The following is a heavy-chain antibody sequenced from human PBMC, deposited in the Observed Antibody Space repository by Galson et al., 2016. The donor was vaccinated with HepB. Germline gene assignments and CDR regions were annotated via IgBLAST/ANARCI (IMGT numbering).Heavy chain of an antibody. V-gene: IGHV3-30-3*01. Sequence: SLRLSCAASGFTFSNYPMNWVRQAPGKGLEWVAVISFDGTNKNYADSVKGRFTISRDNSKNTVYLQMSSLRSEDTAVYYCVRGSSRSGNYVSIIDSGGQGTLVTVSS. D-gene: IGHD1-26*01. CDR2: ISFDGTNK. CDR1: GFTFSNYP. CDR3: VRGSSRSGNYVSIIDS. J-gene: IGHJ5*01.